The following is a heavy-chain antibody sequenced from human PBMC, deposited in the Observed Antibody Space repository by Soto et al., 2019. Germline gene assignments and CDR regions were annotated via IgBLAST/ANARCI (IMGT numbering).Heavy chain of an antibody. Sequence: SETLSLTCTVSGGSISSYYWSWIRQPPGKGLEWIGYIYYSGSTNYNPSLKSRVTISVDTSKNQFSLKLSSVTAADTAVYYCAGGAAGGELADAFDIWGQGTMVT. J-gene: IGHJ3*02. V-gene: IGHV4-59*01. D-gene: IGHD3-10*01. CDR2: IYYSGST. CDR3: AGGAAGGELADAFDI. CDR1: GGSISSYY.